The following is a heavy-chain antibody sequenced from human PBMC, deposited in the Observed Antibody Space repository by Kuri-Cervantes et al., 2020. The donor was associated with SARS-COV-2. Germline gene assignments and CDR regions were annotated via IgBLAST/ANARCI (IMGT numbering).Heavy chain of an antibody. Sequence: GESLKISCAASGFTFSNYAIHWVRQAPGKGLEWVALISYDGSDKNYADSVKGRFTISRDNSKNTLYLQMNSLRAEDTAVYYCARGRYYDSSGYYDAFDIWGQGTMVTVSS. J-gene: IGHJ3*02. CDR3: ARGRYYDSSGYYDAFDI. CDR1: GFTFSNYA. CDR2: ISYDGSDK. D-gene: IGHD3-22*01. V-gene: IGHV3-30*01.